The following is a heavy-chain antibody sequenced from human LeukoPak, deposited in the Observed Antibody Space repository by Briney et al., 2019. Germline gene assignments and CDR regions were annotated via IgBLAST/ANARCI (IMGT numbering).Heavy chain of an antibody. V-gene: IGHV3-23*01. D-gene: IGHD6-13*01. J-gene: IGHJ3*02. CDR2: ISGSGGST. CDR3: AKDRTRIAAAGGGAFDI. CDR1: GFTFSSYA. Sequence: GGSLRLSCAASGFTFSSYAMSWVRQAPGKGLEWVSAISGSGGSTYYADSVKGRFTISRDNSKNTLYLQMNSLRAEDTAVYYCAKDRTRIAAAGGGAFDIWGQGTMVTVSS.